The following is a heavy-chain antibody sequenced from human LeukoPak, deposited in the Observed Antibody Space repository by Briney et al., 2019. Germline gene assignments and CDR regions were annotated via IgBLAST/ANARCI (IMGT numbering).Heavy chain of an antibody. CDR1: GFTFSSYA. Sequence: PGGSLRLSCAASGFTFSSYAMSWVRQAPRKGLEWVSSISDRGGNTYSADSVKGRFTISRDNSKNTLYLQMNRLRAEDTAVYYCAKDQKGDHDFWGELSFDIWGQGTMVTVSS. CDR3: AKDQKGDHDFWGELSFDI. CDR2: ISDRGGNT. J-gene: IGHJ3*02. D-gene: IGHD3-3*01. V-gene: IGHV3-23*01.